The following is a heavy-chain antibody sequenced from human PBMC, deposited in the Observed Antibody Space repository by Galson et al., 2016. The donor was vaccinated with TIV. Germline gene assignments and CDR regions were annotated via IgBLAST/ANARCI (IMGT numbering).Heavy chain of an antibody. CDR2: ISGGGGST. Sequence: SLRLSCAASGFTFSIFAMTWVRQAPGMGLEWVSAISGGGGSTYYADSVKGRFTVSRDNSKNTLFLQMNSLRGEDTAVYYCTKVPSSGFSYYYGLDVWGQGTTVTVSS. CDR3: TKVPSSGFSYYYGLDV. J-gene: IGHJ6*02. CDR1: GFTFSIFA. V-gene: IGHV3-23*01. D-gene: IGHD3-22*01.